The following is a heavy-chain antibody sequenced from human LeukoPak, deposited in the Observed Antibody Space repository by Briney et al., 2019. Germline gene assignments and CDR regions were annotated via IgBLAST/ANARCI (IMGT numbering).Heavy chain of an antibody. J-gene: IGHJ3*02. Sequence: GASVKVSCKASGYTFTSYGISWVRQAPGQGLAWMGWISAYNGNTNYAQKLQGRVTMTTDTSTSTAYMELRSLRSDDTAVYYCARSPKDFWSGYYAGGAVDIWGQGTMVTVSS. D-gene: IGHD3-3*01. CDR1: GYTFTSYG. CDR3: ARSPKDFWSGYYAGGAVDI. V-gene: IGHV1-18*01. CDR2: ISAYNGNT.